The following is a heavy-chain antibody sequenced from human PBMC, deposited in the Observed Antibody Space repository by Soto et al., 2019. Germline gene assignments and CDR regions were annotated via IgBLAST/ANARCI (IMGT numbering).Heavy chain of an antibody. CDR1: GFTFSSYS. CDR3: AKSHTTSGWYVTTDY. J-gene: IGHJ4*02. CDR2: FRGSGDDGTT. D-gene: IGHD6-19*01. Sequence: HPGGSLRLSCAASGFTFSSYSMSWVRQAPGKGLEWVSGFRGSGDDGTTYYADSVKGRFTISRDNAKNSLYLQMNSLRAEDTALYYCAKSHTTSGWYVTTDYWGQGTRVTVS. V-gene: IGHV3-23*01.